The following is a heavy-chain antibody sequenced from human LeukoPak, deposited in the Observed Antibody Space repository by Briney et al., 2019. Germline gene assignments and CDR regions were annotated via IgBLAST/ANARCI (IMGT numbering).Heavy chain of an antibody. CDR3: ARDIGFGDHGVDY. V-gene: IGHV1-18*01. D-gene: IGHD4-17*01. CDR2: IRGSNGDT. CDR1: GYTFTSYG. Sequence: ASVKVSCKASGYTFTSYGISWVRQAPGQGLEWTGWIRGSNGDTNYAQKLQGRVTVTTDTSTSTAYMELRSLRSDDTAVYYCARDIGFGDHGVDYWGQGTLVTVSS. J-gene: IGHJ4*02.